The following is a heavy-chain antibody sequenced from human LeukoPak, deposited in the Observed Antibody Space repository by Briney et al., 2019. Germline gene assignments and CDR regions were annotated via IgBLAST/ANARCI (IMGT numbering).Heavy chain of an antibody. CDR2: IGGSGENT. V-gene: IGHV3-23*01. CDR1: GFIFSNYA. CDR3: AREPRPRVAAAGPYFDY. Sequence: PGGSLRLSCAASGFIFSNYAMSWVRQTPGKRLEWVSGIGGSGENTYYADSVKGRFTISRDNSKNTLYLQMNSLRAEDTAVYYCAREPRPRVAAAGPYFDYWGQGTLVTVSS. D-gene: IGHD6-13*01. J-gene: IGHJ4*02.